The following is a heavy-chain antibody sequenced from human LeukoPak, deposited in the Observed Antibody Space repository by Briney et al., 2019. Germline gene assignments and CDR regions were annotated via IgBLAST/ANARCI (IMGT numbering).Heavy chain of an antibody. J-gene: IGHJ6*02. CDR1: GGSISSYY. V-gene: IGHV4-59*01. CDR3: ARDPYGMDV. Sequence: SGTLSLTCTVSGGSISSYYWSWIRQPPGKGLEWIGYIYYSGSTNYNPSLKSRVTISVDTSKNQFSLKLSSVTAADTAVYYCARDPYGMDVWGQGTTVTVSS. CDR2: IYYSGST.